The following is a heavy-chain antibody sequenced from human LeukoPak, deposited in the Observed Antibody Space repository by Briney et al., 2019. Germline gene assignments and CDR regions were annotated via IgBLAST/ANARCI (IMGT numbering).Heavy chain of an antibody. V-gene: IGHV4-39*01. CDR3: ARHAGGYDYFDY. CDR2: IYYSGST. D-gene: IGHD5-12*01. J-gene: IGHJ4*02. CDR1: GGSISSSSYY. Sequence: SETLSLTCTVSGGSISSSSYYWGWIRQPPGKGLEWIGSIYYSGSTYYNPSLKSRVTISVDTSKSQFSLKLSSVTAADTAVYYCARHAGGYDYFDYWGQGTLVTVSS.